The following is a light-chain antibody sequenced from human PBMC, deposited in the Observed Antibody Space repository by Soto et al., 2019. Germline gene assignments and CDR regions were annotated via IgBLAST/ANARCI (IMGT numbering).Light chain of an antibody. V-gene: IGLV4-69*01. CDR3: QTWGTGIHRVV. CDR1: SGHSSYA. J-gene: IGLJ2*01. CDR2: LNSDGSH. Sequence: QSVLTQSPSASASLGASVKLTCTLSSGHSSYAIAWHQQQPEKGPRYLMKLNSDGSHSKGDGIPDRFSGSSSGAERYLTISSLHSEDEADYYCQTWGTGIHRVVFGGGTKLTVL.